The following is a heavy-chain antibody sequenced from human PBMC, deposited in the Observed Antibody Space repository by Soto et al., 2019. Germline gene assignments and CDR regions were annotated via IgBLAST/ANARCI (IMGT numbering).Heavy chain of an antibody. V-gene: IGHV3-23*01. CDR3: AKEYEYSSGWERIDY. J-gene: IGHJ4*02. CDR2: NSGSGGST. CDR1: GFTFSSYA. Sequence: GGSLRLSCAASGFTFSSYAMSWVRQAPGKGLEWVSANSGSGGSTYYADSVKGRFTISRDNSKNTLYLQMNSLRAEDTAVYYCAKEYEYSSGWERIDYWGQGTLVTVSS. D-gene: IGHD6-19*01.